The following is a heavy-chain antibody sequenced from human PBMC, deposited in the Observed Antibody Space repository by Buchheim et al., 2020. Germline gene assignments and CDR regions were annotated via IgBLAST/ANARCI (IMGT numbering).Heavy chain of an antibody. V-gene: IGHV3-53*02. CDR3: ATWSGFWSGYYTHDFNEYHYGMDV. CDR2: IYSGGST. CDR1: GFTISSNY. J-gene: IGHJ6*02. D-gene: IGHD3-3*01. Sequence: EVQLVETGGGLIQPGGSLRLSCAASGFTISSNYMSWVRQAPGKGLEWVSGIYSGGSTYYADSVKGRFTISRDNSKNALFLQMNSLRAEDTAVYYCATWSGFWSGYYTHDFNEYHYGMDVWGQGTT.